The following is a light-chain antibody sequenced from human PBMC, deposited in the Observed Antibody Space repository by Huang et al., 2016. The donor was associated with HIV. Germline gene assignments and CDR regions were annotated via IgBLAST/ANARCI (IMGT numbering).Light chain of an antibody. CDR2: GAS. CDR3: QQYDGWPPAYT. V-gene: IGKV3-15*01. CDR1: QSVSTN. J-gene: IGKJ2*01. Sequence: ETVMTQSPATLSVSPGERVTLSCRASQSVSTNLAWYQQKPGQAPRRLIYGASTRATDIPVRFSGSGSGTDFTLTISSLLSEDFALYYCQQYDGWPPAYTFGQGTKLEIK.